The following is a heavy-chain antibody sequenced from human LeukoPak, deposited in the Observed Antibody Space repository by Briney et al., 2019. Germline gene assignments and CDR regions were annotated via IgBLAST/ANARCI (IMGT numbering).Heavy chain of an antibody. D-gene: IGHD6-19*01. Sequence: ASVKVSCKASGYTFTGYYMHWVRQAPGQGLEWMEWINPNSGGTNYAQKFQGRVTMTRDTSISTAYMELSGLRSDDTAVYYCARVAQQWLVQQVAWFDPWGQGTLVTVSS. CDR3: ARVAQQWLVQQVAWFDP. CDR1: GYTFTGYY. CDR2: INPNSGGT. J-gene: IGHJ5*02. V-gene: IGHV1-2*02.